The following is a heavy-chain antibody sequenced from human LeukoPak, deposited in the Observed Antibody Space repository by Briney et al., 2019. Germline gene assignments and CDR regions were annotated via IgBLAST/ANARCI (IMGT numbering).Heavy chain of an antibody. CDR3: SRADSVVVPAAINWFDP. CDR1: GYTFTSYY. Sequence: GASVKVSCKASGYTFTSYYMHWVRQARGQGLEWMGGIIPIFGTANYAKKFESRVTIYEDESTRTAYMERCILRPEDTAVYYSSRADSVVVPAAINWFDPWGPGTLVTVSS. CDR2: IIPIFGTA. D-gene: IGHD2-2*02. J-gene: IGHJ5*02. V-gene: IGHV1-69*13.